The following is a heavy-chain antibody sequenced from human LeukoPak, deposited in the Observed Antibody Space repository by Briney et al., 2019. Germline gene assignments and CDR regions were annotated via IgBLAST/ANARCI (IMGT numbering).Heavy chain of an antibody. V-gene: IGHV3-30-3*01. CDR2: ISYDGSNK. Sequence: GRSLRLSCAASGFTFSSYAMHWVRQAPGKGLEWVAVISYDGSNKYYADSVKGRFTISRDNSKNTLYLQMNSLRAEDTAVYYCARATHVWFGDLHPFFDIWGQGTMVTVSS. D-gene: IGHD3-10*01. J-gene: IGHJ3*02. CDR1: GFTFSSYA. CDR3: ARATHVWFGDLHPFFDI.